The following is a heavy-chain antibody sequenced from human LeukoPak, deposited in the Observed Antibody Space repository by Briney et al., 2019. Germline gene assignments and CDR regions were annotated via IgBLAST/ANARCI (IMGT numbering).Heavy chain of an antibody. CDR3: ARLQGRGSYTNFDY. Sequence: SETLSLTCTVSGGSISSSSYYWGWIRQPPGKGLEWIGSIYYSGSTYYNPSLKSRVTISVDTSKNQFSLKLSSVTAADTAVYYCARLQGRGSYTNFDYWGQGTLVTVSS. CDR1: GGSISSSSYY. CDR2: IYYSGST. J-gene: IGHJ4*02. D-gene: IGHD1-26*01. V-gene: IGHV4-39*01.